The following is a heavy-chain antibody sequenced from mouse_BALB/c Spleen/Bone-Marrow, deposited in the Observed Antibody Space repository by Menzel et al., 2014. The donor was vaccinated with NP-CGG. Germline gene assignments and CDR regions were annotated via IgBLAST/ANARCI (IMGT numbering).Heavy chain of an antibody. CDR2: ISGGGSYT. CDR1: GFSFNSYG. D-gene: IGHD2-4*01. J-gene: IGHJ3*01. Sequence: DVKLVESGGGLVKSGGSLKLSCAASGFSFNSYGMSWVRQTPEKRLEWVATISGGGSYTFYPDSVKGRFIISRDNAKNTLYLQLSSLRSEDTALYYCARHAYYDQTEVSFVYWGQGTLVTVSA. CDR3: ARHAYYDQTEVSFVY. V-gene: IGHV5-9-2*01.